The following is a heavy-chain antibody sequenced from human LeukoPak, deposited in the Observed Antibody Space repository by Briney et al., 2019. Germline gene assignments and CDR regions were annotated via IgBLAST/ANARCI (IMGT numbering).Heavy chain of an antibody. V-gene: IGHV3-23*01. Sequence: PGGSLRLSCAVSGFTFSSYATSWVRQAPGKGLEWVSSISGSGGNTFYADSVKGRFTISRDNSKNTLYLQMNSLRAEDTAVYYCAKRLDSSSWYTQGYWGQGALVTVSS. D-gene: IGHD6-13*01. J-gene: IGHJ4*02. CDR3: AKRLDSSSWYTQGY. CDR1: GFTFSSYA. CDR2: ISGSGGNT.